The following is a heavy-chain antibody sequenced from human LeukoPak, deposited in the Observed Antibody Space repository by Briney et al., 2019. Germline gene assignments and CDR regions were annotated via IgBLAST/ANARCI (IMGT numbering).Heavy chain of an antibody. Sequence: ETLSLTCAVYGGSFSGYYWSWIRQPPGKGLEWIGEINHSGSTNYNPSLKSRVTISVDTSKNQFSLKLSSVTAADTAVYYCARDQDTAMVGLDYWGPGTLVTVSS. CDR1: GGSFSGYY. CDR2: INHSGST. CDR3: ARDQDTAMVGLDY. V-gene: IGHV4-34*01. J-gene: IGHJ4*02. D-gene: IGHD5-18*01.